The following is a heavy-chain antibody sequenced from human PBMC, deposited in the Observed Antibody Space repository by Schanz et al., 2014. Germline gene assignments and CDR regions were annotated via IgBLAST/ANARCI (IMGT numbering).Heavy chain of an antibody. CDR2: ISTSNGNT. J-gene: IGHJ5*02. Sequence: QVQLVQSGTQVKKPGASVKVSCKASGYTLSAYSLHWVRQAPGQGLEWMGWISTSNGNTNYIQKLQGRVTITADRSTSTAYMELSSLRSEDTAVYYCATLDYADSVSWGQGTLVTGSS. CDR3: ATLDYADSVS. CDR1: GYTLSAYS. V-gene: IGHV1-18*01. D-gene: IGHD4-17*01.